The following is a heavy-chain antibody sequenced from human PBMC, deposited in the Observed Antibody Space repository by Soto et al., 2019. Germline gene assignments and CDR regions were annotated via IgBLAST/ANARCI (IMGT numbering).Heavy chain of an antibody. D-gene: IGHD2-21*01. CDR2: IYWDDNK. J-gene: IGHJ4*02. CDR3: AHRVSYSLSVY. V-gene: IGHV2-5*02. CDR1: GFSLSTSGLG. Sequence: QITLKESGPTLVKPTQTLTLTCTFSGFSLSTSGLGVGWIRQPPGKALEWLAVIYWDDNKRYSASLEDTLTIMKDTAKNQVVLIMTNMDPADTATYYCAHRVSYSLSVYWGQGTLVTVSS.